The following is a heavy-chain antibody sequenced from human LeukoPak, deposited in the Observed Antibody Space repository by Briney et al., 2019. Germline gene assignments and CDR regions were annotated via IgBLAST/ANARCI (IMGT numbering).Heavy chain of an antibody. Sequence: PGGSLRLSCSASGFIFSNYWMTWVRQAPGKGLEWVANIKQDGSEKYYVDSVKGRFSISRDNSKNTLYLQMNSLRAEDTAVYYCARDSSGYGSFDYWGRGTLVTVSS. V-gene: IGHV3-7*04. J-gene: IGHJ4*02. D-gene: IGHD3-22*01. CDR2: IKQDGSEK. CDR3: ARDSSGYGSFDY. CDR1: GFIFSNYW.